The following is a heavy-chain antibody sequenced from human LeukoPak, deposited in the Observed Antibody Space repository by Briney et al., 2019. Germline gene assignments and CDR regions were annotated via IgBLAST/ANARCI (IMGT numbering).Heavy chain of an antibody. CDR3: ARDPDNYYYYYYMDV. J-gene: IGHJ6*03. CDR2: IKQDSSEK. Sequence: GGSLRLSCAASGFTFSNYWMSWVRQAPGKGLEWVANIKQDSSEKYYVDSVKGRFTISRDNAKNSLYLQLNTLRAEDTAVYYCARDPDNYYYYYYMDVWGKGTTVTVSS. D-gene: IGHD1-14*01. CDR1: GFTFSNYW. V-gene: IGHV3-7*01.